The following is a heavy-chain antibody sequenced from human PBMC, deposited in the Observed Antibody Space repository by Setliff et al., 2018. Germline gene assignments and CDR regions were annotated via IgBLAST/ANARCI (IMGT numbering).Heavy chain of an antibody. D-gene: IGHD2-15*01. V-gene: IGHV1-8*01. CDR1: GYTFTSSD. J-gene: IGHJ4*02. CDR3: ARGAPGRYCSGGSCSYFDY. CDR2: MNPTSSNT. Sequence: ASVKVSCKASGYTFTSSDINWVRQATGQGLEWMGWMNPTSSNTGYAQKFQGRVTMTRNTSISTAYMELSSLRSEDTAVYYCARGAPGRYCSGGSCSYFDYWGQGILVTVSS.